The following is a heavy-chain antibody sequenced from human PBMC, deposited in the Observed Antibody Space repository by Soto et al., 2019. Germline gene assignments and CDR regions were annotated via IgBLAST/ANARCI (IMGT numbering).Heavy chain of an antibody. CDR2: IIPIVGVA. J-gene: IGHJ4*02. D-gene: IGHD2-2*02. Sequence: SVKVSCKASGDTFNSYTFSWVRQAPGQGLEWMGRIIPIVGVANYAQKFQGRVTITADKSTSTAYMELSSLRSDDTAVYYCARDLGLKRAIDYWGLGTLVTVSS. CDR1: GDTFNSYT. V-gene: IGHV1-69*04. CDR3: ARDLGLKRAIDY.